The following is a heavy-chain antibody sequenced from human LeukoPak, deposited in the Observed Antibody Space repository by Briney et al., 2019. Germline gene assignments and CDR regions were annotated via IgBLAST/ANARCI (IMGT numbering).Heavy chain of an antibody. D-gene: IGHD6-13*01. V-gene: IGHV4-59*08. J-gene: IGHJ5*02. CDR2: IHYGGSS. Sequence: KSSETLSLTCSVSGGSMSPYYWNWIRQPPGKGLEWVGYIHYGGSSNYNPSLKSRVTISLDTSKNQVSLKRTSVTAADTAVYYCARSFAYSSSRFDPWGQGTLVTVSS. CDR3: ARSFAYSSSRFDP. CDR1: GGSMSPYY.